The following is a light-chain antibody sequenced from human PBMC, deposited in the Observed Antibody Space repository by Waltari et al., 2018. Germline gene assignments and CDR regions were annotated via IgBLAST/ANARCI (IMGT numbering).Light chain of an antibody. CDR1: QSVSIY. CDR2: DAS. V-gene: IGKV3-11*01. CDR3: QQRSNWPPMYT. J-gene: IGKJ2*01. Sequence: EIVLTQSPATLSLSPGERATLSCRASQSVSIYLAWYQQKPGQAPRLLIYDASNRATGIPARCSGSGSGTDFTLTISSLEPEDFAVYYCQQRSNWPPMYTFGQGTKLEIK.